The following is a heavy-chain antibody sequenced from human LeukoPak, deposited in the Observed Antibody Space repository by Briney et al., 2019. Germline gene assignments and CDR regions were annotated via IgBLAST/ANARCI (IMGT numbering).Heavy chain of an antibody. D-gene: IGHD1-14*01. CDR2: IYYSGSV. Sequence: PSETLSLTCTVSGGSISSGNYYWSWIRQSPGKSLEWIGCIYYSGSVFYNPSLESRIIISLDTSKNQFSLKVTSLTAADSAVYYCARKTRTWSNWFDPWGQGTLVTVSS. CDR1: GGSISSGNYY. J-gene: IGHJ5*02. CDR3: ARKTRTWSNWFDP. V-gene: IGHV4-30-4*01.